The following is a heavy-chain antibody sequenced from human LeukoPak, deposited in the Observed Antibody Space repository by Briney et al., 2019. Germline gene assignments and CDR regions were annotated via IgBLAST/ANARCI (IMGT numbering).Heavy chain of an antibody. CDR2: ISGSSVTT. CDR1: GFTFRSYV. Sequence: PGGSLRLSCAASGFTFRSYVMSWVRQAPGKGLEWVSTISGSSVTTYYADSVKGRFTISRDNSKNTLYLQMNSLRAEDTAVYYCAKGTSTYSSGSFDYWGRGTLVTVSS. CDR3: AKGTSTYSSGSFDY. D-gene: IGHD6-19*01. V-gene: IGHV3-23*01. J-gene: IGHJ4*02.